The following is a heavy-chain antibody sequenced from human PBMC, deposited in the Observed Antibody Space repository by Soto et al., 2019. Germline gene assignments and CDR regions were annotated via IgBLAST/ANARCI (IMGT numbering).Heavy chain of an antibody. CDR2: VHYSGST. Sequence: SETLSLTCVVSGGSISSHYWSWIRQPPGSGLEWIGFVHYSGSTNYSPSLKSRVTMSVDTSKNQFFLNLTSVTAADTALYFCARRDYSTSSLGHFDYWGQG. CDR3: ARRDYSTSSLGHFDY. J-gene: IGHJ4*02. V-gene: IGHV4-59*11. CDR1: GGSISSHY. D-gene: IGHD6-6*01.